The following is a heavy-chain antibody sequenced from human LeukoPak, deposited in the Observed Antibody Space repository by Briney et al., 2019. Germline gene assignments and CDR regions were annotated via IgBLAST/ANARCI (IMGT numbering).Heavy chain of an antibody. CDR1: GGSINTGGFY. V-gene: IGHV4-31*03. CDR3: ARDESVTVSDGNSGIGAFDI. Sequence: SETLSLTCSVSGGSINTGGFYWSWIRQPPGQGPEWIGYIYYRGSTYYNRSLESRVTISMDPSKNQFSLRLRSVTAADTAVYYCARDESVTVSDGNSGIGAFDIWGQGTMVTVSS. D-gene: IGHD2/OR15-2a*01. CDR2: IYYRGST. J-gene: IGHJ3*02.